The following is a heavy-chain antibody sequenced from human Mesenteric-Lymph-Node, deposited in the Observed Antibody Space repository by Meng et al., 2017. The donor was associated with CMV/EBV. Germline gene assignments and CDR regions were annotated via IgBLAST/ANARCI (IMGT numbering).Heavy chain of an antibody. J-gene: IGHJ4*02. V-gene: IGHV1-2*02. Sequence: ASGYTFTAYYVPWVRPAPGQGLEWMGWIYPDSGGTTFAQKFQDRVTMARDTSINTAYMELSRLTSDDTAIYYCARISPGIASALDFWGQGTLVTVSS. CDR1: GYTFTAYY. D-gene: IGHD6-13*01. CDR2: IYPDSGGT. CDR3: ARISPGIASALDF.